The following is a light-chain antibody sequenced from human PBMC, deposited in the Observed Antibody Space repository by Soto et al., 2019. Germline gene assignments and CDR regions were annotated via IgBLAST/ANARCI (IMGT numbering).Light chain of an antibody. J-gene: IGLJ1*01. CDR3: LLSYNGPYV. CDR1: TGAVTNGHY. V-gene: IGLV7-46*01. CDR2: DTT. Sequence: QAVVTQEPSLTVSPGGTVTLTCGSSTGAVTNGHYPYWFQQKPGQAPRTLIYDTTNRHSWTPARFSGSLLGGKAALTLSGAQPEDEAEYYCLLSYNGPYVFVTGTNVTVL.